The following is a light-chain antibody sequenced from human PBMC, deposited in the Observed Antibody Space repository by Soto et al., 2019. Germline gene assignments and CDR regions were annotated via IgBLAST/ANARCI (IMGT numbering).Light chain of an antibody. V-gene: IGLV4-69*01. CDR1: SGHSSYA. CDR3: QTWGTAIHDVV. Sequence: QPVLTQSPSASASLGASLKLTCTLSSGHSSYAIAWHQQQPEKGPRYLMKLNSDGSHNKGDGIPDRFSGSSSGAERHLTISSLQSEDEADYYCQTWGTAIHDVVFGGGTKVTVL. J-gene: IGLJ2*01. CDR2: LNSDGSH.